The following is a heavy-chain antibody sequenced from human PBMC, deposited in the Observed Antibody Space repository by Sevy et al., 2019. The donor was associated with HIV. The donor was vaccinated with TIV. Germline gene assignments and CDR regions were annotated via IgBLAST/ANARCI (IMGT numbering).Heavy chain of an antibody. D-gene: IGHD2-15*01. V-gene: IGHV1-18*01. CDR1: GYTFTSYG. CDR2: ISAYNGNT. Sequence: ASVKVSCKASGYTFTSYGISWVRQAPGQGLEWMGWISAYNGNTNYAQKLQGRVTMTTDTSTSTAYMELRSLRSDDTXXXXXXXXXXXXGKTFDYWGQGTLVTVSS. J-gene: IGHJ4*02. CDR3: XXXXXXXGKTFDY.